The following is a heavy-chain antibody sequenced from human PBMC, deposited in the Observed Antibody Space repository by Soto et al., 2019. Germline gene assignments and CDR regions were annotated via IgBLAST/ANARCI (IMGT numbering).Heavy chain of an antibody. J-gene: IGHJ4*02. CDR1: GGSISSYY. V-gene: IGHV4-59*08. CDR2: IYYSGST. D-gene: IGHD4-17*01. CDR3: ARRYGGYFDY. Sequence: QVQLQESGPGLVKPSETLSLTCTVSGGSISSYYWSWIRQPPGKGLEWIGYIYYSGSTNYNPSLKGRVTISVDTSKNQFSRKLSSVTAADTAVYYCARRYGGYFDYWGQGTLVTVSS.